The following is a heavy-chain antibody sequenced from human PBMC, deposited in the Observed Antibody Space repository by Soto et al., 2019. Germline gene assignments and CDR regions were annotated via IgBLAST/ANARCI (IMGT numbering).Heavy chain of an antibody. Sequence: GGSLRLSCAASGFTFSDYYMSWIRQAPGKGLEWVSYISSSGNTIRYADSVKGRFTIPRDNAKNSLFLQMNSLRVEDTAVYYCARVTHYFDYWGQGALVTVS. CDR1: GFTFSDYY. J-gene: IGHJ4*02. CDR2: ISSSGNTI. V-gene: IGHV3-11*01. CDR3: ARVTHYFDY.